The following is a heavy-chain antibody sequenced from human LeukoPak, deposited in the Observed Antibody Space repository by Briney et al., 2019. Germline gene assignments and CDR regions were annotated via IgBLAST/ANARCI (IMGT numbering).Heavy chain of an antibody. CDR3: ARDRSLMVRGVRILDYYYYYMDV. V-gene: IGHV3-7*01. J-gene: IGHJ6*03. CDR1: GFTFRTYW. D-gene: IGHD3-10*01. Sequence: GGSLRLSCAASGFTFRTYWMSWVRQAPGKVLEWVANIKQDGSEKHYVDSVKGRFTISRDNAKNSLYLQMNSLRVEDTAVYYCARDRSLMVRGVRILDYYYYYMDVWGKGTTVTISS. CDR2: IKQDGSEK.